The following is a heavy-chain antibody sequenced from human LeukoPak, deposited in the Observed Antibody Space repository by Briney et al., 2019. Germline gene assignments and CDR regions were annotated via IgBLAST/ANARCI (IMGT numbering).Heavy chain of an antibody. CDR1: GFTFSSYS. D-gene: IGHD4-17*01. J-gene: IGHJ4*02. V-gene: IGHV3-21*01. CDR3: ARVGTTVTSVDY. Sequence: GGSLRLSCAASGFTFSSYSMNWVRQAPGKGLEWVSSISSSSSYIYYADSVKGRFTISRDKAKNSLYLQMNSLRAEDTAVYYCARVGTTVTSVDYWGQGTLVTVSS. CDR2: ISSSSSYI.